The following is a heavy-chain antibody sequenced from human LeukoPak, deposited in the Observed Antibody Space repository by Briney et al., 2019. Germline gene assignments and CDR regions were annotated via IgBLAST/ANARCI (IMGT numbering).Heavy chain of an antibody. J-gene: IGHJ4*02. D-gene: IGHD6-19*01. CDR1: GFSFIGYS. Sequence: GGSLRLSCAASGFSFIGYSVNWVRQAPGKGLEWISYISGSGNTAYYVDSVKGRFTISRDNAKTSLYLQMDSLRAEDTAIYYCARDRGSGWSYFDSWGQGTLVTVSS. CDR2: ISGSGNTA. CDR3: ARDRGSGWSYFDS. V-gene: IGHV3-48*01.